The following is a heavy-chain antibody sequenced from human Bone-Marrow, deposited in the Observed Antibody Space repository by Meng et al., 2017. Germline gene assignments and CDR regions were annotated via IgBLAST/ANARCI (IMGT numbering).Heavy chain of an antibody. V-gene: IGHV4-4*02. J-gene: IGHJ4*02. CDR3: AASPGWWRIDS. D-gene: IGHD6-19*01. Sequence: SVQGLVYASVPLLLTCGVSVAAHRCGCWWAWVRQRPGKGMVGIGESHTSGTTNYYPSLRTRVRISVTTSKNQFSLRLTSVSAAGKAVYYCAASPGWWRIDSWGQGTLVTVSS. CDR1: VAAHRCGCW. CDR2: SHTSGTT.